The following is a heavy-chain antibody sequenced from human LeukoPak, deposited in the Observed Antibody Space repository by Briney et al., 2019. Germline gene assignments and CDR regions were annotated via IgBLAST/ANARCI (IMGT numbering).Heavy chain of an antibody. CDR1: GYTFTGYY. Sequence: ASVKVSCKASGYTFTGYYMHWVRQAPGQGLEWMGWISGSYGNPNYEQKLQGRVTMTTDTSTSTAYMELRSLRSDDTAVYYCARTSQGSYLDYWGQGTLVTVSS. CDR2: ISGSYGNP. CDR3: ARTSQGSYLDY. J-gene: IGHJ4*02. V-gene: IGHV1-18*04. D-gene: IGHD1-26*01.